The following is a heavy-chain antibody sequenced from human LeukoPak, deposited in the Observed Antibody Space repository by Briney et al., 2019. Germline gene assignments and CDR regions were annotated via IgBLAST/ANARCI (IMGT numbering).Heavy chain of an antibody. V-gene: IGHV4-59*01. CDR1: GGSISSYY. J-gene: IGHJ4*02. CDR3: XRDSVXXXGIDY. Sequence: SETLSLTCTVSGGSISSYYWSWIRQPPGKGLEWIGYIYXXXXXXXXXXXXXRVTISVDTSKNQFSLKLSSVTAADTAVYYCXRDSVXXXGIDYWGQGTLVTVSS. D-gene: IGHD6-13*01. CDR2: IYXXXXX.